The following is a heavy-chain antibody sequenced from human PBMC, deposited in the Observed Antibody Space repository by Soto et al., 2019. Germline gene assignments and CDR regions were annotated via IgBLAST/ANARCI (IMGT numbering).Heavy chain of an antibody. J-gene: IGHJ3*02. CDR1: GYTLTELS. CDR2: FDPEDGET. V-gene: IGHV1-24*01. CDR3: ATGHNWNYSDDAFDI. Sequence: ASVKVSCKVSGYTLTELSMHWVRQAPGKGLEWMGGFDPEDGETIYAQKLQGRVTMTEDTSTDTAYMELSSLRSEDTAVYYCATGHNWNYSDDAFDIWGQGTMVTVSS. D-gene: IGHD1-7*01.